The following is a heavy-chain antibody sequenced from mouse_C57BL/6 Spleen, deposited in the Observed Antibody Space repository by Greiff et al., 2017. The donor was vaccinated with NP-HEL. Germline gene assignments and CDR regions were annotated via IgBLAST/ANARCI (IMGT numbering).Heavy chain of an antibody. CDR2: IDPSDSYT. J-gene: IGHJ2*01. V-gene: IGHV1-50*01. Sequence: QVQLQQPGAELVKPGASVKLSCKASGYTFTSYWMQWVKQRPGQGLEWIGEIDPSDSYTNYNQKFKGKATLTVDTSSSTAYMQLSSLTSDDSAVYYCARRDYGSSPYFDYWGQGTTLTVSS. CDR3: ARRDYGSSPYFDY. D-gene: IGHD1-1*01. CDR1: GYTFTSYW.